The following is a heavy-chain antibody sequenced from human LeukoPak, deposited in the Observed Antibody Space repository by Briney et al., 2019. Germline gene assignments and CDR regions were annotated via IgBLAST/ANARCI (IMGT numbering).Heavy chain of an antibody. CDR2: IYYSGST. Sequence: PSETLSLTCTVSGGSISSGDYYWSWIRQPPGKGLEWIGYIYYSGSTYYNPSLKSRVTISVDTSKNQFSLKLSSATAADTAVYYCARVLLWFGELYTHAFDIWGQGTMVTVSS. CDR1: GGSISSGDYY. CDR3: ARVLLWFGELYTHAFDI. D-gene: IGHD3-10*01. J-gene: IGHJ3*02. V-gene: IGHV4-30-4*01.